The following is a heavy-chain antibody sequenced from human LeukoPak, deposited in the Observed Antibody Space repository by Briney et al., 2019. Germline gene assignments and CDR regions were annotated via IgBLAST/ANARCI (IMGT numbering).Heavy chain of an antibody. CDR1: GGTFSSYA. D-gene: IGHD3-22*01. J-gene: IGHJ4*02. Sequence: ASVKVSCKATGGTFSSYAINWVRQAPGQGLEWMGGIIPIFGTANYAQKFQGRVTITADESTSTAYMELSSLRSEDTAVYYCARSPYPYSDSSGYYYYFDYWGQGTLVTVSS. CDR3: ARSPYPYSDSSGYYYYFDY. V-gene: IGHV1-69*13. CDR2: IIPIFGTA.